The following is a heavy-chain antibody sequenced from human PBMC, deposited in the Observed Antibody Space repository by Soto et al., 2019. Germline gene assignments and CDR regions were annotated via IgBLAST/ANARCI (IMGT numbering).Heavy chain of an antibody. V-gene: IGHV1-3*01. CDR3: ARGRINMVRGLSSWFDP. CDR2: INAGNGNT. CDR1: GYTFTSYA. Sequence: ASVKVSCKASGYTFTSYAMHWVRQAPGQRLEWMGWINAGNGNTKYSQKFQGRVTITRDTSASTAYMELSSLRSEDTAVYYCARGRINMVRGLSSWFDPWGQGTLVTVSS. J-gene: IGHJ5*02. D-gene: IGHD3-10*01.